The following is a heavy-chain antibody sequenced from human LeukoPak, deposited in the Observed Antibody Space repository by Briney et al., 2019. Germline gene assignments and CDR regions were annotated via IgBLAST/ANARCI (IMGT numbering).Heavy chain of an antibody. Sequence: GGSLRLSCAVSGFAFGSEAMSWVRQAPGKGLEWVSVIYSGGSTYYADSVKGRFTISRDNSKNTLYLQMNSLRAEDTAVYYCAKEGSSIAALSYFDYWGQGTLVTVSS. CDR1: GFAFGSEA. V-gene: IGHV3-53*01. J-gene: IGHJ4*02. CDR2: IYSGGST. D-gene: IGHD6-6*01. CDR3: AKEGSSIAALSYFDY.